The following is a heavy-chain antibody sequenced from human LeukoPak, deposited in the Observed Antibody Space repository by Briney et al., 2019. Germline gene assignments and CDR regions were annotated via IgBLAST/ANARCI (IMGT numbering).Heavy chain of an antibody. D-gene: IGHD3-22*01. V-gene: IGHV1-69*01. J-gene: IGHJ5*02. Sequence: GASVKVSCKASGGTFSSYAISWVRQAPGQGLEWMGGIIPMFGTPKYAQKFQGSVTITADESTTTAYMELSSLRSEDTAVYYCARGGRAPKRSGMIVVVIPFDPWGQGTLVTVSS. CDR3: ARGGRAPKRSGMIVVVIPFDP. CDR2: IIPMFGTP. CDR1: GGTFSSYA.